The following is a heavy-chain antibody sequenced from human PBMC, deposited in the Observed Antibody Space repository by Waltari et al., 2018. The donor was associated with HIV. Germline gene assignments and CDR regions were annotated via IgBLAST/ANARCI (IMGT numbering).Heavy chain of an antibody. CDR2: ISYYGDNK. CDR3: ARGASGWSPGY. Sequence: QVQLVEYGGGVVQPGRSLRLSCAAYGFTFSSYGMHWVRQAPGKGLEWVTVISYYGDNKYYADSVKGRITISRDNSKNTLYLQMNSLRPEDTAVYYCARGASGWSPGYWGQGTLVTVSS. J-gene: IGHJ4*02. V-gene: IGHV3-30*03. D-gene: IGHD6-19*01. CDR1: GFTFSSYG.